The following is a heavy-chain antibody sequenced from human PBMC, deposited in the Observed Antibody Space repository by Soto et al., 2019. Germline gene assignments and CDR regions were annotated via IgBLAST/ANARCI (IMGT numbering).Heavy chain of an antibody. CDR1: DDSISSSGYY. CDR3: ARVGYYYDSSSFDY. D-gene: IGHD3-22*01. CDR2: IYYSGTT. Sequence: PSETLSLTCTVSDDSISSSGYYWSWIRQHPGKGLEWIGYIYYSGTTYYNPSLKGRVTMSVDTSKNQFSLKLSSVTAADSAVYYCARVGYYYDSSSFDYWGQGTLVTVSS. V-gene: IGHV4-31*03. J-gene: IGHJ4*02.